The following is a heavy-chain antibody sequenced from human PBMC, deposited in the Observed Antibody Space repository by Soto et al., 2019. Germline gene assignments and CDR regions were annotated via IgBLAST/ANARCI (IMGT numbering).Heavy chain of an antibody. V-gene: IGHV3-23*01. CDR1: GFTFSSYA. CDR2: ISGSGGST. CDR3: AKDPRLLWFGESEGPYNWFDP. J-gene: IGHJ5*02. D-gene: IGHD3-10*01. Sequence: GGSPRLSCAASGFTFSSYAMSWVRQAPGKGLEWVSAISGSGGSTYYADSVKGRFTISRDNSKNTLYLQMNSLRAEDTAVYYCAKDPRLLWFGESEGPYNWFDPWGQGT.